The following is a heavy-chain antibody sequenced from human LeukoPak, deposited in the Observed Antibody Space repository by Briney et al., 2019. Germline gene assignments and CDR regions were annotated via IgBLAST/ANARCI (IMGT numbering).Heavy chain of an antibody. Sequence: GGSLRLSCAASGFTFGTYWMSWVRQAPGKGLEWVANIKQDGSEKYCMDSVKGRFTISRDNAKNSLYLQMNSLRAEDTAVYYCARDRPGSMDVWGQGTTVTVSS. CDR2: IKQDGSEK. J-gene: IGHJ6*02. CDR1: GFTFGTYW. V-gene: IGHV3-7*01. CDR3: ARDRPGSMDV. D-gene: IGHD3-10*01.